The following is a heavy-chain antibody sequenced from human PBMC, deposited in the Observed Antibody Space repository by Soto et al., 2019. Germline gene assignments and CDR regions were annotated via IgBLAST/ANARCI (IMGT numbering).Heavy chain of an antibody. Sequence: EVQLVESGGGLVQPGGSLRLSCAASGFTFSSYDMHWVRQATGKGLEWVSAIGTAGDTYYPGSVKGRFTISRENAKNSLYLQMNSRRAGDTAVYYWAGVGYGSGSYLGMDVWGQGTTVTVSS. D-gene: IGHD3-10*01. CDR1: GFTFSSYD. J-gene: IGHJ6*02. V-gene: IGHV3-13*01. CDR2: IGTAGDT. CDR3: AGVGYGSGSYLGMDV.